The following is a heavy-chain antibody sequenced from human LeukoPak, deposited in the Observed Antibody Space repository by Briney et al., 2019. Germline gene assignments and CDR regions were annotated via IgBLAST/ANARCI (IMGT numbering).Heavy chain of an antibody. CDR3: ARGLTIYYFDY. V-gene: IGHV4-39*07. J-gene: IGHJ4*02. CDR2: IYYSGST. D-gene: IGHD3-3*02. CDR1: AGSISSSSYY. Sequence: SQTLSLTCTVSAGSISSSSYYCGWIRHPPGKGLEWIGSIYYSGSTYYNPSLKSRVTISVDTSKNQCSLKLSSVTAAYTAVYYCARGLTIYYFDYWGQGTLVTVSS.